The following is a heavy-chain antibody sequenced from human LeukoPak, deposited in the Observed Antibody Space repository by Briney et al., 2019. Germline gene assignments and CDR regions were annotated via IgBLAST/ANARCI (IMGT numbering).Heavy chain of an antibody. V-gene: IGHV5-51*01. CDR1: GHSFTSYW. Sequence: GESLKISCKGSGHSFTSYWIGWVRQMPGKGLEWMGIIYPGDSDTRYSPSFQGQVTISADKSISTAYLQWSSLKASDTAMYYCARLGVATITPGAFDIWGQGTMVTVSS. CDR2: IYPGDSDT. J-gene: IGHJ3*02. CDR3: ARLGVATITPGAFDI. D-gene: IGHD5-24*01.